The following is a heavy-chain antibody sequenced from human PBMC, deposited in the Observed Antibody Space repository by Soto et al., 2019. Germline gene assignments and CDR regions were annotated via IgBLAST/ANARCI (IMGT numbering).Heavy chain of an antibody. CDR2: IYPGDSDT. Sequence: GESLKISCKGSGYSFTSYWIGWVRQMPGKGLEWMGIIYPGDSDTRYSPSFQGQVTISADKSISTAYLQWSSLKASDTAMYYCARHKKGYSGYDYLSYYYCGMDVWGQGTTVTVSS. J-gene: IGHJ6*02. CDR3: ARHKKGYSGYDYLSYYYCGMDV. V-gene: IGHV5-51*01. D-gene: IGHD5-12*01. CDR1: GYSFTSYW.